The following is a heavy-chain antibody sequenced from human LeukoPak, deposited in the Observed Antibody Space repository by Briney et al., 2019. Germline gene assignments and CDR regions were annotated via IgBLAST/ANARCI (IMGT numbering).Heavy chain of an antibody. CDR2: IRYDGNNK. CDR1: GFSFSTYG. Sequence: GGSLRLSCAASGFSFSTYGMHWVRQAPGKGLEWVAFIRYDGNNKYYGDSVKGRFTISRDNSKNTLYLQMSNLRPEDTAVYYCARGRAPYDYVWGSYRQTTHFDYWGQGTLVTVSS. V-gene: IGHV3-30*02. D-gene: IGHD3-16*02. J-gene: IGHJ4*02. CDR3: ARGRAPYDYVWGSYRQTTHFDY.